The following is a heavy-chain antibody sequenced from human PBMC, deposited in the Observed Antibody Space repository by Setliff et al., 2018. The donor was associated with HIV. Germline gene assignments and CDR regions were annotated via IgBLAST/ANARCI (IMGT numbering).Heavy chain of an antibody. J-gene: IGHJ4*02. V-gene: IGHV1-69*13. CDR2: ITPIFGTA. CDR1: GGTFSSYA. D-gene: IGHD5-18*01. CDR3: ARAKRVDTATTYFAFADY. Sequence: SVKVSCKASGGTFSSYAISWVRQAPGQGLEWMGGITPIFGTANYAQKFQGRVTITADESTSTAYMELSSLRSEDTAVYYCARAKRVDTATTYFAFADYWGQGTLVTVSS.